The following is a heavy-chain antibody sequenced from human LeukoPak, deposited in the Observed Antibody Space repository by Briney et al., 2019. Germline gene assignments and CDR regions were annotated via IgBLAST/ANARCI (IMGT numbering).Heavy chain of an antibody. D-gene: IGHD5-12*01. CDR3: AKVFSWIAWYFDY. J-gene: IGHJ4*02. CDR1: GFTLSSYP. CDR2: ISGSGGST. V-gene: IGHV3-23*01. Sequence: GESLRLACAAPGFTLSSYPMSWVRQAPGKVLEWVSSISGSGGSTYYAGCVKGRFTISRDNSKNTLYRQMNSLRAEDTAVYYCAKVFSWIAWYFDYWGQGTLVTVSS.